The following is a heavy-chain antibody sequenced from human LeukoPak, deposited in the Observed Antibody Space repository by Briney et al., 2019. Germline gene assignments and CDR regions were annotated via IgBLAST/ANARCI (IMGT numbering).Heavy chain of an antibody. D-gene: IGHD1-26*01. Sequence: PGGSLRLSCAASRFTVSSNYMSWVRQAPGKGLEWVSVIYSGGGTYYADSVKGRFTISRDNSKNTLDLQMNSLRAEDTGVYYCASGMTSGTYYGWLWGQGTLVTVSS. CDR2: IYSGGGT. V-gene: IGHV3-53*01. J-gene: IGHJ4*02. CDR1: RFTVSSNY. CDR3: ASGMTSGTYYGWL.